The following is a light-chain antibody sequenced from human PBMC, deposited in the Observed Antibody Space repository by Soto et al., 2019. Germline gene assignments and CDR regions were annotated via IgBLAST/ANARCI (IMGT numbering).Light chain of an antibody. V-gene: IGLV2-14*01. CDR2: EVS. CDR3: SSYTSSSTKGV. J-gene: IGLJ1*01. CDR1: SSDVGGYNY. Sequence: QSVLTQPASVSGSPGQSITISCTGTSSDVGGYNYVSWYQQHPGKAPKLMIYEVSNRPSGVSNCFSGSKSGNTASLTISGLQAEDEADYYCSSYTSSSTKGVFGTGTKVTVL.